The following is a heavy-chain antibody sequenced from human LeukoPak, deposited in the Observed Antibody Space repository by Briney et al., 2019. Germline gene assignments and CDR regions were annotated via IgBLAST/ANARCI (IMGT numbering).Heavy chain of an antibody. D-gene: IGHD4-17*01. CDR1: GGTFSSYA. V-gene: IGHV1-69*01. CDR3: ARAPATNDYGDYPFDY. J-gene: IGHJ4*02. Sequence: SVKVSCKASGGTFSSYAISWVRQAPGQGLEWMGGIIPIFGTANYAQKFQGRVTITADESTSTAYMERSSLRSEDTAVYYCARAPATNDYGDYPFDYWGQGTLVTVSS. CDR2: IIPIFGTA.